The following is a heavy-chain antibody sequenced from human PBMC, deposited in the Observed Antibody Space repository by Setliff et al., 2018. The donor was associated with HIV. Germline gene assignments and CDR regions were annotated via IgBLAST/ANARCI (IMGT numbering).Heavy chain of an antibody. Sequence: SETLSLTCTVSGGSISSGGYYWSWIRQHPGRGLEWIGYIYYSGNTYYNPSLKSRLTISVDTSKNHFSLKLSSVPAADTAVYYCARAFCSSASCYGGGDAFDIWGQGTMVTVSS. CDR2: IYYSGNT. J-gene: IGHJ3*02. CDR3: ARAFCSSASCYGGGDAFDI. D-gene: IGHD2-2*01. V-gene: IGHV4-31*03. CDR1: GGSISSGGYY.